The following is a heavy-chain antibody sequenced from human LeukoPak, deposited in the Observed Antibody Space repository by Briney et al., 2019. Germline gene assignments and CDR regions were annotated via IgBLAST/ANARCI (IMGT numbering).Heavy chain of an antibody. J-gene: IGHJ4*02. CDR2: IYYSGST. D-gene: IGHD6-13*01. CDR3: ARAYSSSRYSFDY. Sequence: SETLSLTCTVSGGSISSSSYYWGWIRQPPGKGLEWIGSIYYSGSTYYNPSLKSRVTISVDTSKNQFSLKLSSVTAADTAVYYCARAYSSSRYSFDYWGQGTLVTASP. V-gene: IGHV4-39*01. CDR1: GGSISSSSYY.